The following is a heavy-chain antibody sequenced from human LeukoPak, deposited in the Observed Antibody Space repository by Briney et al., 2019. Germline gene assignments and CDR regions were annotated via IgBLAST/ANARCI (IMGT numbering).Heavy chain of an antibody. V-gene: IGHV3-30*18. Sequence: GRSLRLSCAASGFTFSSYGMHWVRQAPGKGLEWVAVISYDGSNKYYADSVKGRFTISRDNSKNTLYLQMNSLRAEDTAVYYCVKARDIVVVVAPLWFDPWGQGTLVTVSS. J-gene: IGHJ5*02. D-gene: IGHD2-15*01. CDR3: VKARDIVVVVAPLWFDP. CDR2: ISYDGSNK. CDR1: GFTFSSYG.